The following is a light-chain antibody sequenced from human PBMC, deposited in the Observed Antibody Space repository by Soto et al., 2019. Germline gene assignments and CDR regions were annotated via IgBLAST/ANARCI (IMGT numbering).Light chain of an antibody. J-gene: IGLJ1*01. CDR3: SSYTSSTSYV. Sequence: QSVLTQPASVSGSPGQSIALSCTGSSSDVGGYKYVSWYQQHPGKAPKLMIYDVSNRPSGVSDRFSGSKSGNTASLTISGLHSEDETDYYCSSYTSSTSYVFGTGTKVTVL. CDR2: DVS. CDR1: SSDVGGYKY. V-gene: IGLV2-14*03.